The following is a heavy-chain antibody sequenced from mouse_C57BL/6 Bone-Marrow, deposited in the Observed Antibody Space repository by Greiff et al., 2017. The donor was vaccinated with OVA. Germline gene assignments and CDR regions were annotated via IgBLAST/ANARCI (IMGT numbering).Heavy chain of an antibody. CDR1: GYAFSSSW. D-gene: IGHD3-2*02. J-gene: IGHJ2*01. V-gene: IGHV1-82*01. Sequence: QVQLKESGPELVKPGASVKISCKASGYAFSSSWMNWVKQRPGKGLEWIGRIYPGDGDTNYNGKFKGKATLTADKSSSTAYMQLSSLTSEDSAVYFCARSFGDSSGHYFDYWGQGTTLTVSS. CDR2: IYPGDGDT. CDR3: ARSFGDSSGHYFDY.